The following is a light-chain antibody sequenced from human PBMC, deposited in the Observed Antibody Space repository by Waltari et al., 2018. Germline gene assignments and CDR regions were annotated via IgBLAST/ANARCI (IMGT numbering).Light chain of an antibody. Sequence: QSVLTQPPSGSGAPVQRVPIPFTWTSSNIGAGADVHWYPQLPGTAPKHLIYGNSNRPSGVPDRFSGSKSGTSASLAITGLQAEDEADYYCQSYDSSLSGYVFGTGTKVTVL. CDR3: QSYDSSLSGYV. J-gene: IGLJ1*01. CDR2: GNS. V-gene: IGLV1-40*01. CDR1: SSNIGAGAD.